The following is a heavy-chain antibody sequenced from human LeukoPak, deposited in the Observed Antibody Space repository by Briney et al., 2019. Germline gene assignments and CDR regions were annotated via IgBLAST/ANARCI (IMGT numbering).Heavy chain of an antibody. D-gene: IGHD1-7*01. CDR1: GGSISSSSYY. CDR2: IYYSGST. V-gene: IGHV4-39*07. CDR3: ATEGAGTNDFDY. J-gene: IGHJ4*02. Sequence: SETLSLTCTVSGGSISSSSYYWGWIRQPPGKGLEWIGSIYYSGSTYYNPSLKSRVTISVDTSKNQFSLKLSSVTAADTAVYYCATEGAGTNDFDYWGQGTLVTVSS.